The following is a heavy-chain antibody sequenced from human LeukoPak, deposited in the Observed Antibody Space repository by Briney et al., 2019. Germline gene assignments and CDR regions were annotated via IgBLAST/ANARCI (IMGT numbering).Heavy chain of an antibody. CDR2: IYYSGST. V-gene: IGHV4-59*01. CDR3: AREQDREASATIVGDY. CDR1: GGSISSYY. Sequence: SETLSLTCTVSGGSISSYYWSWIRQPPGKGLEWIGYIYYSGSTNYNPSLKSRVTISVDTSKNQFSLKLSSVTAADTALYYCAREQDREASATIVGDYWGQGTLVTVSS. D-gene: IGHD2-15*01. J-gene: IGHJ4*02.